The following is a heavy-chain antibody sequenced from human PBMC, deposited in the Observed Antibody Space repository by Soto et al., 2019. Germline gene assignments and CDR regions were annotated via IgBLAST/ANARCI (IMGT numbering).Heavy chain of an antibody. CDR3: AKLAAVTGIKETYFDY. V-gene: IGHV3-23*01. D-gene: IGHD1-1*01. CDR2: ISGRGGST. CDR1: GFTFSSYA. J-gene: IGHJ4*02. Sequence: VQLLESGGGLVQPGGSLRLSCAASGFTFSSYAMSWVRQAPGKGLEWVSPISGRGGSTYYADSVKGRFTISRDNSQTTLYLQMNSPRTEDTAVYYSAKLAAVTGIKETYFDYWGQGTLVTVSS.